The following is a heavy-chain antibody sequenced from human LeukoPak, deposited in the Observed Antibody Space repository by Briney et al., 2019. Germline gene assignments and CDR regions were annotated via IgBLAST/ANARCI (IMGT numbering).Heavy chain of an antibody. CDR3: ASRYCSTPTFPYLGVFDY. CDR2: IKQDGSDK. D-gene: IGHD2-2*01. CDR1: GLAFSNCW. J-gene: IGHJ4*02. Sequence: SGGSLRLSCAASGLAFSNCWMSWVRQAPGKGPEWVANIKQDGSDKYYVDSVKGRFTISRDNAKNSVYLQMSSLRVEETAVYYCASRYCSTPTFPYLGVFDYWGQGALVTVSS. V-gene: IGHV3-7*01.